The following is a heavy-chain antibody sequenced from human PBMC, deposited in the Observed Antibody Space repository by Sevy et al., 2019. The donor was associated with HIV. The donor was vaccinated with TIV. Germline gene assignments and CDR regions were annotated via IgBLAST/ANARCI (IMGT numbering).Heavy chain of an antibody. D-gene: IGHD2-2*01. V-gene: IGHV3-21*06. CDR1: GFTFSSYS. Sequence: GGSLRLSCAASGFTFSSYSMNWVRQAPGKGLEWVSSISGISNYIYSADSVKGRFTISRDNAKSSLYLQMNSLRAEDTAVYYCARTGCSITSCLSADAFDIRGQGTLVTVSS. CDR3: ARTGCSITSCLSADAFDI. CDR2: ISGISNYI. J-gene: IGHJ3*02.